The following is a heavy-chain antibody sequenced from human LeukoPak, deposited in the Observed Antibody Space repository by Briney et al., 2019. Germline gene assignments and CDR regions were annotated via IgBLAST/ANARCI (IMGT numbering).Heavy chain of an antibody. CDR1: GFTFSSYW. CDR2: INPDGSST. V-gene: IGHV3-74*01. Sequence: GGSLRLSCATSGFTFSSYWIHWVRQAPGKGLVWVSRINPDGSSTNYADSVKGRFTISRDNAKNTLYLQMNSLRAEDTAVYYCARHTLDSSGSVDWGQGTLVTVSS. D-gene: IGHD3-22*01. J-gene: IGHJ4*02. CDR3: ARHTLDSSGSVD.